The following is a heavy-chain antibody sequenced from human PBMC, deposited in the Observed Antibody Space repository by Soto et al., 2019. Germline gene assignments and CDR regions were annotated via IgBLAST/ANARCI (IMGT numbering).Heavy chain of an antibody. CDR2: IYYSGST. CDR1: GGSISCYY. CDR3: ARALSVGVYSYYYYGIDV. J-gene: IGHJ6*02. D-gene: IGHD2-8*01. Sequence: SETLSLTCTVSGGSISCYYWSWIRQPPGKGLEWIGYIYYSGSTNYNPSLKRRVTISVDTSKNQFCLKLSSVTAADTAVYYCARALSVGVYSYYYYGIDVWGQGTTVTVA. V-gene: IGHV4-59*01.